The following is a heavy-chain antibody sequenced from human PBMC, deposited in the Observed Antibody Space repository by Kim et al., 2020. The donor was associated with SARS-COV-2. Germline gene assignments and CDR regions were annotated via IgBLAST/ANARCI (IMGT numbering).Heavy chain of an antibody. CDR2: ISWNSGSI. Sequence: GGSLRLSCAASGFTFDDYAMHWVRQAPGKGLEWVSGISWNSGSIGYADSVKGRFTISRDNAKNSLYLQMNSLRAEDTALYYCAKGRRGYSYGNDAFDIWGQGTMVTVSS. CDR3: AKGRRGYSYGNDAFDI. D-gene: IGHD5-18*01. J-gene: IGHJ3*02. CDR1: GFTFDDYA. V-gene: IGHV3-9*01.